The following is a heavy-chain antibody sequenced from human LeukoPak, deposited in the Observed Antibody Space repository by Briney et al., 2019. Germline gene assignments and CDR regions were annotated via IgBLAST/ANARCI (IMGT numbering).Heavy chain of an antibody. V-gene: IGHV1-46*02. J-gene: IGHJ4*02. Sequence: ASVNVSCTASGYTFNSYYMQWVRQAPGQGLEWMGIITPSGDSTSYAQKFQGRVTMTRDMSRSTVYMELSSLSAEDAAVYYCARDRAARRFWGSTGLCDYWGQGTLVTVSS. D-gene: IGHD3-16*01. CDR1: GYTFNSYY. CDR2: ITPSGDST. CDR3: ARDRAARRFWGSTGLCDY.